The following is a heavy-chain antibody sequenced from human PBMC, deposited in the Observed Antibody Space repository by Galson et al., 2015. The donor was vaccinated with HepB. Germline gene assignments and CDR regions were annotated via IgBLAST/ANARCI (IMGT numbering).Heavy chain of an antibody. CDR1: GFTFSSYG. Sequence: SLRLSCAASGFTFSSYGMHWVRQAPGKGLEWVAVISYDGSNKYYADSVKGRFTISRDNSKNTLYLQMNSLRAEDTAVYYCARDDRSTDAFDIWGQGTMVTVSS. V-gene: IGHV3-30*03. D-gene: IGHD2-2*01. J-gene: IGHJ3*02. CDR2: ISYDGSNK. CDR3: ARDDRSTDAFDI.